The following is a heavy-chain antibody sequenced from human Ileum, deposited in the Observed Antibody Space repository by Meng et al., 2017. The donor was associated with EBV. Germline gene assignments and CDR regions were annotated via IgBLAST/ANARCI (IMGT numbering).Heavy chain of an antibody. Sequence: QEQSQPAGPGLAQPSPTPSLTCAISGDSLSSNSAAWNWIRQSPSRGLEWLGRTYYRSKWYNDYAVSVKSRITINPDTSKNQFSLQLNSVTPEDTAVYYCARDSSSSAYSPFDYWGQGTLVTVSS. J-gene: IGHJ4*02. CDR1: GDSLSSNSAA. D-gene: IGHD3-22*01. CDR3: ARDSSSSAYSPFDY. CDR2: TYYRSKWYN. V-gene: IGHV6-1*01.